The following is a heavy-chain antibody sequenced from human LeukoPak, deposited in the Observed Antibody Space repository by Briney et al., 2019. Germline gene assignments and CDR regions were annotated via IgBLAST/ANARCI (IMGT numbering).Heavy chain of an antibody. CDR3: ARVMVRGVIIRSYYYYYGMDV. CDR1: GGSFSGYY. D-gene: IGHD3-10*01. J-gene: IGHJ6*04. Sequence: SETLSLTCAVYGGSFSGYYWSWTRQPPGKGLDWIGEINHSGSTNYNPPLKSRVTISVDTSKNQFSLKLSSVTAADTAVYYCARVMVRGVIIRSYYYYYGMDVWGKGTTVTVSS. V-gene: IGHV4-34*01. CDR2: INHSGST.